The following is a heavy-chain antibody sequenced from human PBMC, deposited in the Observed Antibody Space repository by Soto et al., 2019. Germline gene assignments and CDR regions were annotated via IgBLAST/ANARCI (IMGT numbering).Heavy chain of an antibody. CDR2: VDPEDAET. D-gene: IGHD4-4*01. CDR3: TTLTRSTGAIFDY. V-gene: IGHV1-69-2*01. CDR1: GYTFTDYY. Sequence: EVQLVQSGAEVKKPGTTVKISCKVSGYTFTDYYMHWVQQAPGKGLEWMGLVDPEDAETKYAEKFQDRVTITADTSTDTAYMELSSLRSDDTAVYYCTTLTRSTGAIFDYWGQGTLVTVSS. J-gene: IGHJ4*02.